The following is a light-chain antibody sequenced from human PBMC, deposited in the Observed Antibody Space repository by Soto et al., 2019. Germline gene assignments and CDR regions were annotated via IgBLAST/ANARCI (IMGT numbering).Light chain of an antibody. Sequence: QSALTQPASVSGSPGQSITISCTGTSSDVGGYDYVSWYQHHPGKAPKLMIYDVSNRPSGVSNRFSGSKSGNTASLTSSGLQAEDEADYYCSSYTSSSLDVFGTGTKLTVL. J-gene: IGLJ1*01. CDR3: SSYTSSSLDV. CDR1: SSDVGGYDY. V-gene: IGLV2-14*03. CDR2: DVS.